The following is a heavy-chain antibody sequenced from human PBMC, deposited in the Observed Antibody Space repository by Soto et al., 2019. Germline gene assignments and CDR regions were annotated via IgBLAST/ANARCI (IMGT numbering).Heavy chain of an antibody. Sequence: SETLSLTCTDSGGSISSSYWRWIRDPTGKGLERIRYIYYRGSNTSNPSIMILVTILVDTSRNQLSLRQRSVTAVDTAVYYCAREGSGSDLENCGQGTLVTVPP. J-gene: IGHJ4*02. V-gene: IGHV4-59*01. CDR1: GGSISSSY. CDR3: AREGSGSDLEN. CDR2: IYYRGSN. D-gene: IGHD1-26*01.